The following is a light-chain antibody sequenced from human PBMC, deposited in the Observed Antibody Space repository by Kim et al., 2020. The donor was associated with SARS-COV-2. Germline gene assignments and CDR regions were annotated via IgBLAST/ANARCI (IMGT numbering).Light chain of an antibody. CDR2: GAS. V-gene: IGKV3-20*01. Sequence: SPGDGAALSCRASQSVSSNYLAWYQQRPGQAPRLLIYGASSRAIGIPDRFSGSGSGTDFTLTISRLEPEDFAMYYCQQYDNSPHTFGGGTKVDIK. CDR1: QSVSSNY. J-gene: IGKJ4*01. CDR3: QQYDNSPHT.